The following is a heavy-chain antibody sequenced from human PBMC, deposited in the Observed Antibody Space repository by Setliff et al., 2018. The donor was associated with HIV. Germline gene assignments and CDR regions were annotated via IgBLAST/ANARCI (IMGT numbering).Heavy chain of an antibody. D-gene: IGHD7-27*01. CDR2: VYGGDSDT. J-gene: IGHJ4*02. Sequence: HGESLKISCKASGFDFTKYWIGWVRQMPGKGLEWMGIVYGGDSDTRYNPSFEGQVTMSADRSITTAYLQWSRLKASDTAMYYCATLTNFDHWGQGTLVTVS. CDR1: GFDFTKYW. CDR3: ATLTNFDH. V-gene: IGHV5-51*01.